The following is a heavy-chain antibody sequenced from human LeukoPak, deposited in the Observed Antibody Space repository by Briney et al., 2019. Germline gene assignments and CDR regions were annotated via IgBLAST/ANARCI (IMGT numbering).Heavy chain of an antibody. CDR1: GFTFSNYA. D-gene: IGHD6-13*01. CDR3: AKEIAAGGTPSFDF. V-gene: IGHV3-23*01. Sequence: GGSLRLSCAASGFTFSNYAMSWVRQAPGKGLEWVSGISDSGGIYCVDSVKGRFTISRDNSKNMLHLEMNNLKVEDTAIYYCAKEIAAGGTPSFDFWGQGILVSVSS. J-gene: IGHJ4*02. CDR2: ISDSGGI.